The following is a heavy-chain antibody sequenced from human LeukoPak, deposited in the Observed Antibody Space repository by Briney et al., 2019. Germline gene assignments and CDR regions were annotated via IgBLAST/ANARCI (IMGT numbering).Heavy chain of an antibody. J-gene: IGHJ6*02. CDR2: ISGSGGST. V-gene: IGHV3-23*01. D-gene: IGHD6-13*01. CDR1: GFTFSSYA. Sequence: GGSLRLSCAASGFTFSSYAMSWVRQAPGKGLEWVSAISGSGGSTYYADSVKGRFTISRDNSKNTLYLQMNSLRAEDTAVYYCAKDYLGRSWYLPYYYYGMDVWGQGTTVTVSS. CDR3: AKDYLGRSWYLPYYYYGMDV.